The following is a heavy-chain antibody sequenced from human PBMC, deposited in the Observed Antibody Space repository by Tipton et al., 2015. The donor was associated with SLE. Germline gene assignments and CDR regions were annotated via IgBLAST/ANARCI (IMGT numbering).Heavy chain of an antibody. CDR3: VTFDSGYYLDY. D-gene: IGHD3-10*01. Sequence: LRLSCTVSGGSISRTSYYWGWIRQSPGKGLEWIASIFHTGSNYYNRSLKSRVTISIDTSKNQFSLKVNSVTAADTAVYYCVTFDSGYYLDYWGQGTLVTVSS. J-gene: IGHJ4*02. V-gene: IGHV4-39*07. CDR1: GGSISRTSYY. CDR2: IFHTGSN.